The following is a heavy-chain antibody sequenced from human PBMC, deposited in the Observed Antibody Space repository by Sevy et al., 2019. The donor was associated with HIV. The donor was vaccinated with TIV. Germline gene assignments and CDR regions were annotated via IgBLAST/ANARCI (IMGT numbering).Heavy chain of an antibody. CDR3: ARGRGVFGAVAINWFDP. V-gene: IGHV3-53*01. CDR1: GFTVSSSY. J-gene: IGHJ5*02. Sequence: GESLKISCAASGFTVSSSYMTWVRQPPGKGLEWVSVIYSGGSTYYVDSVKGRFTISRDNSKNTLYLQMNNLRADDTAVYYCARGRGVFGAVAINWFDPWGQGALVTVSS. D-gene: IGHD3-3*01. CDR2: IYSGGST.